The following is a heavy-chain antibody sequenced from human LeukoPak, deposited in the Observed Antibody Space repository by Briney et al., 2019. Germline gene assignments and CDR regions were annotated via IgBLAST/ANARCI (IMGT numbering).Heavy chain of an antibody. D-gene: IGHD2-2*02. CDR2: ISSSSSYI. V-gene: IGHV3-21*01. J-gene: IGHJ6*03. CDR1: GLTFSSYS. Sequence: PGGSLRLSCAASGLTFSSYSMNWVRQAPGKGLEWVSSISSSSSYIYYADSVKGRFTISRDNAKNSLYLQMNSLRAEDTAVYYCARDGMVVVVPAAILNYYYYMDVWGKGTTVTVSS. CDR3: ARDGMVVVVPAAILNYYYYMDV.